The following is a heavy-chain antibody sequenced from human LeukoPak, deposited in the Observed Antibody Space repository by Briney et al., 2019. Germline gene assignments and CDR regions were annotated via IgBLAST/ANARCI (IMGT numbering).Heavy chain of an antibody. D-gene: IGHD6-13*01. CDR1: GGSISSSNW. Sequence: PSETLSLTCAVSGGSISSSNWWSWVRQPPGKGLEWIGEIYHSGSTNYNPSLKSRVTISVDKSKNQFSLKLSSVTAADTAVYYCARASDSSSLRWALDYWGQGTLVTVSS. CDR2: IYHSGST. V-gene: IGHV4-4*02. CDR3: ARASDSSSLRWALDY. J-gene: IGHJ4*02.